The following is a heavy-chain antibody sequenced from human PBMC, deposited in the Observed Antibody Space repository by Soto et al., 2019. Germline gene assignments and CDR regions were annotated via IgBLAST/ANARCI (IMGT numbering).Heavy chain of an antibody. D-gene: IGHD6-13*01. CDR3: AASSAIAAAGYFKF. CDR1: GDLFNNHA. V-gene: IGHV1-69*01. CDR2: ISPLFSTT. Sequence: QVQLVQSGAEVKEPGSSVKVSCKASGDLFNNHAFNWVRQAPGQGLEWMGRISPLFSTTNYAQKFQGRVTIGADELTTDVYLEVNNLESDDSAIYYCAASSAIAAAGYFKFWGQGTLVTVSP. J-gene: IGHJ4*02.